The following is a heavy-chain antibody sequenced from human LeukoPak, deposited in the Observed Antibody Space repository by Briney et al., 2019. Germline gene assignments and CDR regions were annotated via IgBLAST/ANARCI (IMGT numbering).Heavy chain of an antibody. V-gene: IGHV3-30*03. Sequence: PGGSLRLSCAASGFTFSSYGMHWVRQAPGKGLEWVAVISYDGSNKYYADSVKGRFAISRDNSKNTLYLQMNILRAEDTAVYYCARNEYGYAFDFWGQGTMVTVSS. D-gene: IGHD4-17*01. CDR2: ISYDGSNK. J-gene: IGHJ3*01. CDR3: ARNEYGYAFDF. CDR1: GFTFSSYG.